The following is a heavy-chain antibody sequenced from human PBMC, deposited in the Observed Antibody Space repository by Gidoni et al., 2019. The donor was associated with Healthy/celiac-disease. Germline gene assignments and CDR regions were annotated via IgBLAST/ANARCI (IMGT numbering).Heavy chain of an antibody. D-gene: IGHD3-16*01. V-gene: IGHV1-8*01. CDR3: ARDVAINVLSGMDV. J-gene: IGHJ6*02. CDR2: MNPNSGNP. Sequence: QVQLVQSGAEVTKPGASVKVSCKASGYTFTSYDINWVRQATGQGLEWMGWMNPNSGNPGYAQKFQGRVTMTRNTSISTAYMELSSLRSEDTAVYYCARDVAINVLSGMDVWGQGTTVTVSS. CDR1: GYTFTSYD.